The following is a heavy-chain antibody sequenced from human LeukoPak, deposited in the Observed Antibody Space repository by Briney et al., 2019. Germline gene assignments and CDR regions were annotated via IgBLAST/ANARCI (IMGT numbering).Heavy chain of an antibody. J-gene: IGHJ6*02. CDR2: MSGSGGST. V-gene: IGHV3-23*01. CDR1: GFTFDDYG. D-gene: IGHD4-17*01. CDR3: ARVRYGELDV. Sequence: GGSLRLSCAASGFTFDDYGMSWVRQAPGKGLEWVSSMSGSGGSTYYADSVKGRFTISRDDSKNTLYLQMNSLRAEDTAVYYCARVRYGELDVWGQGTTVTVSS.